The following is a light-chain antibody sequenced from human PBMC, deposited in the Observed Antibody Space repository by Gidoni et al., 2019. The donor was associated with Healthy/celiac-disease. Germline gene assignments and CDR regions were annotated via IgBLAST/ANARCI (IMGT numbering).Light chain of an antibody. Sequence: QSVLTQPPSVSGAPGQRVTFSCTGSSSNIGAGYDVHWYQQLPGTAPKLLIYGNSNRPSGVPDRFSGSKSGTSASLAITGLQAEDEADYYCQSYDSSLSGSAYVFGTGTKVTVL. V-gene: IGLV1-40*01. CDR3: QSYDSSLSGSAYV. CDR1: SSNIGAGYD. CDR2: GNS. J-gene: IGLJ1*01.